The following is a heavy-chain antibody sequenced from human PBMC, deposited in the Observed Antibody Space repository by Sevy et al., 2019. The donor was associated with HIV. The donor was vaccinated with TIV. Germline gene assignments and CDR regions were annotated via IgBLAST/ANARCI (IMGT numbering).Heavy chain of an antibody. CDR1: GFTFSDYN. D-gene: IGHD3-10*01. Sequence: GGSLRLSCAASGFTFSDYNMNWVRQAPGKGLEWVSSISSISNYIYYADSVKGRFTISRDNAKNSLYLQMNSLRAEDTAVYYCARETSSFGEGIYYGMAVWGQGTTVTVSS. V-gene: IGHV3-21*01. J-gene: IGHJ6*02. CDR2: ISSISNYI. CDR3: ARETSSFGEGIYYGMAV.